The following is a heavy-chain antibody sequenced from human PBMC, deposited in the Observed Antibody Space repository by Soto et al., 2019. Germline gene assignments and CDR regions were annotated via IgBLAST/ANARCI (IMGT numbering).Heavy chain of an antibody. J-gene: IGHJ6*02. CDR2: IIPIFGTA. D-gene: IGHD3-16*02. CDR3: ARDYLVEATSGGPRYGFPSSYYYYYYGLAF. V-gene: IGHV1-69*13. Sequence: SVKVSCKASGGTFSSYAIRWVRQAPGQGLEWMGGIIPIFGTANYAQKFQGRVTITADESTSTAYMELSSLRSEDTAVYYCARDYLVEATSGGPRYGFPSSYYYYYYGLAFCAQGSTDTVS. CDR1: GGTFSSYA.